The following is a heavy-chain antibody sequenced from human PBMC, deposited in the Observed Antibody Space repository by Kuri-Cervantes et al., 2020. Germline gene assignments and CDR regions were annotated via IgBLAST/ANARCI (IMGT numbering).Heavy chain of an antibody. Sequence: SETLSLTCTVSGGSINNYYWSWIRRPPGKGLEWIGYIFYSGSTNYNPSLKSRVTISVDKSKNQFSLKLSSVTAADTAVYYCARGFFPGGAWFDPWGQGTLVTVSS. D-gene: IGHD3-16*01. V-gene: IGHV4-59*12. CDR2: IFYSGST. CDR3: ARGFFPGGAWFDP. CDR1: GGSINNYY. J-gene: IGHJ5*02.